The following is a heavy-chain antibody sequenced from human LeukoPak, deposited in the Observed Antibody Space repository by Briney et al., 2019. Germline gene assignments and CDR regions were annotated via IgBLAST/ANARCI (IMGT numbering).Heavy chain of an antibody. Sequence: ASVKVSCKASGYTFIAYYMHWVRQAPGQGLEWMGWINPNSGGTNYAQKFQGRVTMTRDTSISTAYMDLSRLRSDATAVYYCARGLTSSGSYYPYYYYYYYMDVWGKGTTVTISS. V-gene: IGHV1-2*02. D-gene: IGHD3-10*01. CDR1: GYTFIAYY. CDR2: INPNSGGT. J-gene: IGHJ6*03. CDR3: ARGLTSSGSYYPYYYYYYYMDV.